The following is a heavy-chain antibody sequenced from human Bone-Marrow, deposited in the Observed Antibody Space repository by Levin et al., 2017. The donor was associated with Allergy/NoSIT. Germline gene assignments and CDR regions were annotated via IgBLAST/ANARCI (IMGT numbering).Heavy chain of an antibody. J-gene: IGHJ3*02. V-gene: IGHV3-30*18. CDR2: ISYDGSNK. CDR1: GFTFSSYG. CDR3: AKRIAVAGTGSSSDAFDI. Sequence: GESLKISCAASGFTFSSYGMHWVRQAPGKGLEWVAVISYDGSNKYYADSVKGRFTISRDNSKNTLYLQMNSLRAEDTAVYYCAKRIAVAGTGSSSDAFDIWGQGTMVTVSS. D-gene: IGHD6-19*01.